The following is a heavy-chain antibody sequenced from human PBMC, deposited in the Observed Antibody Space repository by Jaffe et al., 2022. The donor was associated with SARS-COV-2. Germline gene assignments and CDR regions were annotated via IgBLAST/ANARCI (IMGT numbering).Heavy chain of an antibody. D-gene: IGHD3-22*01. J-gene: IGHJ6*02. CDR1: GFTFTSSA. V-gene: IGHV1-58*02. Sequence: QMQLVQSGPEVKKPGTSVKVSCKASGFTFTSSAMQWVRQARGQRLEWIGWIVVGSGNTNYAQKFQERVTITRDMSTSTAYMELSSLRSEDTAVYYCAAGPYYYDSSEGDYYYYYGMDVWGQGTTVTVSS. CDR3: AAGPYYYDSSEGDYYYYYGMDV. CDR2: IVVGSGNT.